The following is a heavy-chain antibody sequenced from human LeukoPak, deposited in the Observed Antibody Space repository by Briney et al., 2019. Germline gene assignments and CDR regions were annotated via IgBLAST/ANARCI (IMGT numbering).Heavy chain of an antibody. Sequence: ASVKVSCKASGGTFSSYAISWVRQAPGQGPEWMGGIIPIFGTANYAQKFQGRVTITADESTSTAYMELSSLRSEDTAVYYCARVGGATSKDYYYYYGMDVWGQGTTVTVSS. V-gene: IGHV1-69*13. D-gene: IGHD1-26*01. CDR2: IIPIFGTA. CDR1: GGTFSSYA. J-gene: IGHJ6*02. CDR3: ARVGGATSKDYYYYYGMDV.